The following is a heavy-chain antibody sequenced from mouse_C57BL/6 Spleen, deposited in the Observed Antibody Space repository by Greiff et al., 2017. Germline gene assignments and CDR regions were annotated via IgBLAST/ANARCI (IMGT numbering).Heavy chain of an antibody. V-gene: IGHV5-17*01. CDR1: GFTFSDYG. CDR2: ISSGSSTI. Sequence: EVKVVESGGGLVKPGGSLKLSCAASGFTFSDYGMYWVRQAPEKGLEWVAYISSGSSTIYYADTVKGRFTISRDNAKNTLFLQMTSLRSEDTAVYCCARHVYYEDWFAYWGQGTLVTVSA. D-gene: IGHD2-3*01. J-gene: IGHJ3*01. CDR3: ARHVYYEDWFAY.